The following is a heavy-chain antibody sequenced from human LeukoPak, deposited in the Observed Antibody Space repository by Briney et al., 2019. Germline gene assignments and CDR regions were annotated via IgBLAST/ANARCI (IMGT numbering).Heavy chain of an antibody. J-gene: IGHJ4*02. CDR2: INPNSGGT. CDR3: ASRAGNYYGSGNDY. D-gene: IGHD3-10*01. V-gene: IGHV1-2*02. Sequence: ASVKVSCKASGYTFTGYYMHWVRQAPGQGLEWMGWINPNSGGTNYAQKFQGRVTMTRDTSISTAYMELSRLRSDDTAVYYCASRAGNYYGSGNDYWGQGTLVTVSS. CDR1: GYTFTGYY.